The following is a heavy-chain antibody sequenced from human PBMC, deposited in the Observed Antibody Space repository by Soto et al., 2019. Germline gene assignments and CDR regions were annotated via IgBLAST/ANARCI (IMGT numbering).Heavy chain of an antibody. J-gene: IGHJ5*02. CDR2: IDADDGKT. D-gene: IGHD2-15*01. Sequence: GASVKVSCKASGYTFTSYAMHWVRQAPGQRLEWMGWIDADDGKTKYSQKFQGRATMTEDTSTDTAYMELSSLRSEDTAVYYCATVIRGYCSGGSCWNWFDPWGQGTLVTVSS. CDR3: ATVIRGYCSGGSCWNWFDP. V-gene: IGHV1-3*01. CDR1: GYTFTSYA.